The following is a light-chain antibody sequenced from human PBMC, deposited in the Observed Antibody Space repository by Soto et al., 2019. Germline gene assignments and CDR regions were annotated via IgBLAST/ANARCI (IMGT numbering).Light chain of an antibody. Sequence: EIVLTQSPGTLSLSPGDRATLSCKASQSVRTYVGWYQQKPGQAPRLLIYDASSRATGIPPRFSGSGSGTDFTLTISSLEPEDFAVYYCQQRSNWTITFGQGTRLDIK. CDR3: QQRSNWTIT. J-gene: IGKJ5*01. CDR2: DAS. V-gene: IGKV3-11*01. CDR1: QSVRTY.